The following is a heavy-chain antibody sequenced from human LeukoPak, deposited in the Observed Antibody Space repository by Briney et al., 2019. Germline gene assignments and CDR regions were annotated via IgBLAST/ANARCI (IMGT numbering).Heavy chain of an antibody. Sequence: PGGSLRVSCAASGFIVSSSYMSWVRQAPGKGLEWVSGIYSVGSTYYADSVKGRFTISRDKSKNTLYLQMNSLRADDTAVYYCASCSRPNYCYGMDAWGQGTTVTVSS. J-gene: IGHJ6*02. CDR1: GFIVSSSY. D-gene: IGHD6-6*01. V-gene: IGHV3-53*01. CDR2: IYSVGST. CDR3: ASCSRPNYCYGMDA.